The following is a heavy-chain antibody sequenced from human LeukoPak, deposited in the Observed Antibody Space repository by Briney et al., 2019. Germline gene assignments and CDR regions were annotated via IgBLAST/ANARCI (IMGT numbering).Heavy chain of an antibody. Sequence: SETLSLTCAVYGGSFSGYYWSWIRQPPGKGLEWIGEINHSGSTNYNPSLKSRVTISVDTSKNQFSLKLSSVTAADTAVYYCARGNSVPVLDYWGQGTLVTVSS. D-gene: IGHD3-10*01. CDR1: GGSFSGYY. CDR3: ARGNSVPVLDY. CDR2: INHSGST. J-gene: IGHJ4*02. V-gene: IGHV4-34*01.